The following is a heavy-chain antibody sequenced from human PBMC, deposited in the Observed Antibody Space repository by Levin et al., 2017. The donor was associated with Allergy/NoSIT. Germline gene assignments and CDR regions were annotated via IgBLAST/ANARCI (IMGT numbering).Heavy chain of an antibody. J-gene: IGHJ4*02. CDR3: ARHPSRVTLSYY. Sequence: PSQTLSLTCTVSGGSISSYYWSWIRQPPGKGLEWIGYIYYSGSTNYNPSLKSRVTISVDTSKNQFSLKLNSVTAADTAVYYCARHPSRVTLSYYWGQGTLVTVSS. D-gene: IGHD4-23*01. V-gene: IGHV4-59*08. CDR2: IYYSGST. CDR1: GGSISSYY.